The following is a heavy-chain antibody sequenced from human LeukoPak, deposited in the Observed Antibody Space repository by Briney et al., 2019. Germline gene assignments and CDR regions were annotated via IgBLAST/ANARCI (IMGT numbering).Heavy chain of an antibody. J-gene: IGHJ5*02. CDR1: GYIFPDYY. CDR3: ARRCSSTSCGFDP. V-gene: IGHV5-51*01. Sequence: KPGESLKISCKGSGYIFPDYYIIWVRQMPGKGLEWMGIIYPGNSETRYSPSFQGQVTISTDKSISTAYLQWSSLQTSDTAMYYCARRCSSTSCGFDPWGQGTLVTVSS. D-gene: IGHD2-2*01. CDR2: IYPGNSET.